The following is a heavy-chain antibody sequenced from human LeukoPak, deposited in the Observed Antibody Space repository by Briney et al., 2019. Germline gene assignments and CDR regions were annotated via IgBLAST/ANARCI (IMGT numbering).Heavy chain of an antibody. CDR3: ARDRLDWGSDY. J-gene: IGHJ4*02. D-gene: IGHD7-27*01. Sequence: SETPSLTCTVSGGSISSSSYYWGWIHQPPGKGLEWIGSAYYSGSTYYNPSLKSRVTISVDTSKNQFSLKLSSVTAADTAVYYCARDRLDWGSDYWGQGTLVTVSS. CDR2: AYYSGST. CDR1: GGSISSSSYY. V-gene: IGHV4-39*07.